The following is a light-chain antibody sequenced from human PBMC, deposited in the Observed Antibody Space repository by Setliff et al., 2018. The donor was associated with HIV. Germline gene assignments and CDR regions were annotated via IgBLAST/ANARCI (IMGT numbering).Light chain of an antibody. V-gene: IGLV2-14*01. J-gene: IGLJ1*01. CDR3: SSYTSNSTLYV. CDR2: EVT. Sequence: QSALTQPASVSGSPGQSITISCTGTSSDIGGYTYVSWYQQHPGKAPRLLIYEVTNRPSGVSDRFSGSKSGNTASLTISGVQAEDEADYYCSSYTSNSTLYVFGTGTKVTVL. CDR1: SSDIGGYTY.